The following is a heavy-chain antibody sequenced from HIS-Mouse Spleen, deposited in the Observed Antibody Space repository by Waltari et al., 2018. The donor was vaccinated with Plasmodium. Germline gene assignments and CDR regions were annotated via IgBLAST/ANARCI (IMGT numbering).Heavy chain of an antibody. Sequence: EVQLVESGVGLVQPGGSLRLASSASGFPFRSYWLSWVRQAPGKGLDWVANKKQDGSEKYYVASVKGRFTISRDNAKNTLDLQMNSLRAEDTAVYYCASSWYWYFDLWGRGTLVTVSS. CDR1: GFPFRSYW. J-gene: IGHJ2*01. V-gene: IGHV3-7*01. CDR3: ASSWYWYFDL. D-gene: IGHD6-13*01. CDR2: KKQDGSEK.